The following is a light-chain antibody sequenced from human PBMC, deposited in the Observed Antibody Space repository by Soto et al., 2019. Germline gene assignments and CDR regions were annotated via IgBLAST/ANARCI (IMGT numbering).Light chain of an antibody. V-gene: IGKV3-15*01. CDR3: QQYNNWPRT. CDR1: QSVRSN. CDR2: AAS. J-gene: IGKJ1*01. Sequence: EIVMTQSPATLSVSPGEWATLSCRASQSVRSNLAWYQQRPGQAPRLLIYAASTRATGIPARFSGSGSGTEFTLIIDSLQSEDFAVYDCQQYNNWPRTFGQGTKVEIK.